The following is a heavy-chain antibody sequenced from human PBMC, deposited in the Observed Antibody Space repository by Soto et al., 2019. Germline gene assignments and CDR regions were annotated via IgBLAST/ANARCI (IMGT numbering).Heavy chain of an antibody. D-gene: IGHD1-26*01. Sequence: EMLLLESGGGLVQPGGSLRLSCAASGFTSGTTWVRQTPGRGLEWVSGISASSGKIFYAESVRGRFTISKDNSKNTLYLQMDSLRDDDTAIYFCTQWDGYADVWGQGTTVIVSS. CDR3: TQWDGYADV. J-gene: IGHJ6*02. V-gene: IGHV3-23*01. CDR2: ISASSGKI. CDR1: GFTSGT.